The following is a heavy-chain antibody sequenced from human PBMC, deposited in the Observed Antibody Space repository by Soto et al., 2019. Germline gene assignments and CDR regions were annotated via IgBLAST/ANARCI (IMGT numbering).Heavy chain of an antibody. CDR3: ARHRTSGYGHPTFDF. CDR2: IYPGDSDT. V-gene: IGHV5-51*01. Sequence: PRESLKISCQGSGYSFTNHWIGWVRQMPGKRLELMGIIYPGDSDTRYTPSFQGQVTISVDKSISTAYLQWGSLKASDNALYFCARHRTSGYGHPTFDFWGQGTPVTVS. J-gene: IGHJ4*02. D-gene: IGHD5-12*01. CDR1: GYSFTNHW.